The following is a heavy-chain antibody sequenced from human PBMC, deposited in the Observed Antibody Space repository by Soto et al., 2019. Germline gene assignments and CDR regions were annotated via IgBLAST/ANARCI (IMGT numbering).Heavy chain of an antibody. V-gene: IGHV4-59*01. CDR2: IYYSGST. CDR3: ARAAYDKIGVEYYYYYYMDV. J-gene: IGHJ6*03. D-gene: IGHD3-9*01. CDR1: GGSISSYY. Sequence: SETLSLTCTVSGGSISSYYWSWIRQPPGKGLEWIGYIYYSGSTNYNPSLKSRVTISVDTSKNQFSLKLSSVTAADTAVYYCARAAYDKIGVEYYYYYYMDVWGKGTTVTVSS.